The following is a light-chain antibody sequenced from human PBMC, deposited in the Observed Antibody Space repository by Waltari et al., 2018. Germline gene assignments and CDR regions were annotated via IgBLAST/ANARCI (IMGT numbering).Light chain of an antibody. Sequence: SALTQPRSVSGSPGQSFTISCTGTTSDVGGYNYVSWYQHHPGKAPKLMIFDVTQRPSGVPDRFSGSKSANTASLTISGLQAEDEADYYCCSFAGTYTWVFGGGTKVTVL. CDR3: CSFAGTYTWV. V-gene: IGLV2-11*01. J-gene: IGLJ3*02. CDR2: DVT. CDR1: TSDVGGYNY.